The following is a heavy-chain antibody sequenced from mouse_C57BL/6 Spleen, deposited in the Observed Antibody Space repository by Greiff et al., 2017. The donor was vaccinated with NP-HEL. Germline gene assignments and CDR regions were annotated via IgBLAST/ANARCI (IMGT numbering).Heavy chain of an antibody. D-gene: IGHD3-2*02. CDR3: ETAQATFAY. V-gene: IGHV1-82*01. CDR2: IYPGDGDT. Sequence: QVQLQQSGPELVKPGASVKISCKASGYAFSSSWMNWVKQRPGKGLEWIGRIYPGDGDTNYNGKFKGKATLTADKSSSTAYMQLSSLTSEDSAVYFCETAQATFAYWGQGTLVTVSA. CDR1: GYAFSSSW. J-gene: IGHJ3*01.